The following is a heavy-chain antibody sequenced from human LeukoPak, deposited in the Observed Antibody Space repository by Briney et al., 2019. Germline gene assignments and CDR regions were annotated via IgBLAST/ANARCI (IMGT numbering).Heavy chain of an antibody. Sequence: GESLKISCKGSRYSFTNYWISWVRQMPGKGLEWMGRIDPSDSYTNYSLSFQGHVTISADKSISTAYLQWSSLKASDTAMYYCAGGGGYSGYAPYWGQGTLVTVSS. J-gene: IGHJ4*02. CDR3: AGGGGYSGYAPY. CDR2: IDPSDSYT. D-gene: IGHD5-12*01. CDR1: RYSFTNYW. V-gene: IGHV5-10-1*01.